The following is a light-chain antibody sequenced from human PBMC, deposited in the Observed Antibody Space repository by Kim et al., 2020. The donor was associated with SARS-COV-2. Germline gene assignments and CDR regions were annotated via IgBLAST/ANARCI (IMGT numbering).Light chain of an antibody. V-gene: IGLV3-19*01. CDR1: SRRSYY. J-gene: IGLJ1*01. CDR2: NKN. CDR3: NSRDSSGSHLYV. Sequence: GQKVRITCQGDSRRSYYAGWYQQKPGQAPVLVIYNKNNRPSGIPDRCSGSSTGSTAALTITGAHAEDEADYYCNSRDSSGSHLYVFGAGTKVTVL.